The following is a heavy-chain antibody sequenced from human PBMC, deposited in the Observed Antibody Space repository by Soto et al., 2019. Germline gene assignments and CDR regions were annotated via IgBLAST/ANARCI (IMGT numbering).Heavy chain of an antibody. Sequence: EVPLVDSGGGLAQPGGSLRLSCAASGFTFSSYEMNWVRQAPGKGLEWVSYISSRRSTIYYADSVKGRFTISRDNAKNSLYPQMDSLGAVATAVYYCARDNGQWLIYYWGQGALVAFAS. V-gene: IGHV3-48*03. J-gene: IGHJ4*02. D-gene: IGHD6-19*01. CDR3: ARDNGQWLIYY. CDR1: GFTFSSYE. CDR2: ISSRRSTI.